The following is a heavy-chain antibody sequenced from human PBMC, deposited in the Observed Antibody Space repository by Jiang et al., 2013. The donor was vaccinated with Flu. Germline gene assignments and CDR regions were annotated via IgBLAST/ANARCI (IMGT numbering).Heavy chain of an antibody. CDR2: IYYSGST. Sequence: LLKPSETLSLTCTVSVGSISSSSFYWGWIRQAPGQGLEWIGSIYYSGSTYYNPSLKSRVTISVDTSKNQFSLKLSSVTAADTAVYYCARHFMVRGVIDAVDVWGLGTMVTVSS. V-gene: IGHV4-39*01. D-gene: IGHD3-10*01. CDR1: VGSISSSSFY. CDR3: ARHFMVRGVIDAVDV. J-gene: IGHJ3*01.